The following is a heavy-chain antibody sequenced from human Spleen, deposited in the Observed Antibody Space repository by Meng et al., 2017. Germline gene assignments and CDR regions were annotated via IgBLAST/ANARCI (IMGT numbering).Heavy chain of an antibody. J-gene: IGHJ6*02. CDR3: AKASQSKNNYYAMDV. CDR1: GFTFDEYA. CDR2: ISWNGGST. V-gene: IGHV3-43D*03. Sequence: GGSLRLSCAASGFTFDEYAMHWVRQAPGKGLEWVSLISWNGGSTYYADSVKGRFTISRDNSKNSLYLQMYSLRAADSALYYCAKASQSKNNYYAMDVRGQGTTVTVSS. D-gene: IGHD4-11*01.